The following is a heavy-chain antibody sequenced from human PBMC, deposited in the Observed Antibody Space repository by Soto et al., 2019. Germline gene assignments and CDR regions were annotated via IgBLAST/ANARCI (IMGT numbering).Heavy chain of an antibody. V-gene: IGHV3-23*01. D-gene: IGHD1-7*01. Sequence: GGSLRLSCAASGFTFSSYGMTWVRQAPGKGLEWVSFSSATGAGRYYADSVKGRFTISRDNSKNTLYLQMSSLRADDTAVYYCAKDRRAGGNYGFYSDFWGQGALVTVSS. CDR3: AKDRRAGGNYGFYSDF. CDR1: GFTFSSYG. CDR2: SSATGAGR. J-gene: IGHJ4*02.